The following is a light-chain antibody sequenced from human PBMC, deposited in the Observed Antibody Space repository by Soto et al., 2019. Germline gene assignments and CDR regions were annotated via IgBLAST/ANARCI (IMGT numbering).Light chain of an antibody. J-gene: IGKJ1*01. CDR2: AAS. CDR1: QGISSW. Sequence: DIQMTQSPSSVSASVGDRVTMTCRASQGISSWLVWYQQKPGKAPKLLIYAASSLQSGVPSRLSGSGSGTDFTLTISCLQSEDFATYYCQQYYSYPWTFGQGTKVDIK. V-gene: IGKV1-12*01. CDR3: QQYYSYPWT.